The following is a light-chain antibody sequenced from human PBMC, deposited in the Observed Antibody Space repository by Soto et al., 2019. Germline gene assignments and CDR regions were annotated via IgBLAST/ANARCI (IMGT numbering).Light chain of an antibody. Sequence: EIVLKQSPGTLSLYPGETATLSCRASRSVSSNYVAWYQQKPGQAPRLLIYGAYRRATGIPDRLSGSGSGTDFTLTVTRLEPEDFAVYYCQQYGSSPWTFGQGTKVDIK. J-gene: IGKJ1*01. CDR1: RSVSSNY. V-gene: IGKV3-20*01. CDR2: GAY. CDR3: QQYGSSPWT.